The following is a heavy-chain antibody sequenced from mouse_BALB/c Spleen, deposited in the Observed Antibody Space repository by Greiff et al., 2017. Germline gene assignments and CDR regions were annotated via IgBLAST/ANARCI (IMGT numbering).Heavy chain of an antibody. Sequence: QFPGNKLEWMGYISYSGSTSYNPSLKSRISITRDTSKNQFFLQLNSVTTEDTATYYCARNWDGWYFDVWGAGTTVTVSS. V-gene: IGHV3-2*02. J-gene: IGHJ1*01. CDR2: ISYSGST. CDR3: ARNWDGWYFDV. D-gene: IGHD4-1*01.